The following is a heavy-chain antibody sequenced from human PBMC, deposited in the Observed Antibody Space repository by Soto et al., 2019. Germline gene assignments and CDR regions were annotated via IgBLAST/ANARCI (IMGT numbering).Heavy chain of an antibody. CDR3: ARGWGIVVVVAAMVYGMDV. CDR1: GYTFTGYY. V-gene: IGHV1-2*06. Sequence: ASVKVSCKASGYTFTGYYMHWVRQAPGQGLEWMGRINPNSGGTNYAQKFQGRVTMTRDTSISTAYMELSRLRSDDTAVYYCARGWGIVVVVAAMVYGMDVWGQGTTVTVS. D-gene: IGHD2-15*01. J-gene: IGHJ6*02. CDR2: INPNSGGT.